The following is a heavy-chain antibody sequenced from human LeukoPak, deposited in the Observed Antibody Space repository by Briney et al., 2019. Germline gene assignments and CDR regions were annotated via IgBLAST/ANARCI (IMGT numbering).Heavy chain of an antibody. J-gene: IGHJ5*02. CDR1: GGSTSGYY. CDR3: ARDQGSTYYDFWSGQSWFDP. CDR2: IYTSGST. Sequence: SETLSLTCSVSGGSTSGYYWTWIRQPAGKGLEWIGRIYTSGSTNYNPSLKSRVTISVDTSKNQFSLKLSSVTAADTAVYYCARDQGSTYYDFWSGQSWFDPWGQGTLVTVSS. V-gene: IGHV4-4*07. D-gene: IGHD3-3*01.